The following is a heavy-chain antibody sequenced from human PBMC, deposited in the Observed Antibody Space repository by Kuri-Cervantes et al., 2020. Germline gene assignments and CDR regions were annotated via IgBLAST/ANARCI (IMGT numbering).Heavy chain of an antibody. Sequence: ASVKVSCKASGGTFSSYAINWVRQATGQGLEWMGWMNPNSGNTGYAQKFQGRVTMTRNTSISTAYMELSSLRSEDTAVCYCARGPPAAAGTLNYWGQGTLVTVSS. CDR1: GGTFSSYA. J-gene: IGHJ4*02. D-gene: IGHD6-13*01. CDR2: MNPNSGNT. V-gene: IGHV1-8*02. CDR3: ARGPPAAAGTLNY.